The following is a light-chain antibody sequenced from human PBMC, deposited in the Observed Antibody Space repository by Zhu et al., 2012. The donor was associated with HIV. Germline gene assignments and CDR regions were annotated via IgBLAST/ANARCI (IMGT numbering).Light chain of an antibody. V-gene: IGKV3-11*01. CDR2: DTS. CDR1: QSVRSF. J-gene: IGKJ4*01. Sequence: IVLTQSPATLSLSPGERASQSVRSFLGWYQQKPGRAPRLLIYDTSKRATGIPARFSGSGSGTDFTLTINNLEPEDFAVYYCQQRSNRPFTFGGGTKVEIK. CDR3: QQRSNRPFT.